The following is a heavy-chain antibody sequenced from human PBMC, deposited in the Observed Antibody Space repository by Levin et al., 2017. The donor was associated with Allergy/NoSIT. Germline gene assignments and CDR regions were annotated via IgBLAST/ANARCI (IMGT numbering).Heavy chain of an antibody. CDR3: AREIGSCRFDP. CDR1: GFTFSSYS. D-gene: IGHD2-15*01. Sequence: GGSLRLSCAASGFTFSSYSMNWVRQAPGKGLEWVSSISSSSSYIYYADSVKGRFTISRDNAKNSLYLQMNSLRAEDTAVYYCAREIGSCRFDPWGQGTLVTVSS. J-gene: IGHJ5*02. CDR2: ISSSSSYI. V-gene: IGHV3-21*01.